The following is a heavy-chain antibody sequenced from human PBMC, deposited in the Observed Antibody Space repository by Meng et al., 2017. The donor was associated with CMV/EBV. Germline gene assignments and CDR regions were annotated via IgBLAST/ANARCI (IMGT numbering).Heavy chain of an antibody. V-gene: IGHV3-11*01. CDR1: GFTFSDHY. D-gene: IGHD1-26*01. CDR2: ISHSGDTM. J-gene: IGHJ6*02. CDR3: ARVQKWELLELFDW. Sequence: GESLKISCAASGFTFSDHYMSWIRQAPGKGLEWISYISHSGDTMSYADSVKGRFSISRDNAKNSLYLQMNSLRDEDTAVYYCARVQKWELLELFDWWGQGTTVTVSS.